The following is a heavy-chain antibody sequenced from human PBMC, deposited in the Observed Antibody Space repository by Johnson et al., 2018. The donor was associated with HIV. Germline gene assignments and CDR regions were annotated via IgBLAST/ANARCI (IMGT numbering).Heavy chain of an antibody. CDR3: ARVGQQGSAFDI. CDR1: GFTFDDYG. V-gene: IGHV3-20*04. D-gene: IGHD6-13*01. J-gene: IGHJ3*02. CDR2: INWNGGST. Sequence: VQLVESGGRVVRPGGSVRLSCAASGFTFDDYGMSWVRQAPGKGLEWVRGINWNGGSTHFPDSLKGRFTIARDHSKSTVYLQMNSLRVEDTTIYYCARVGQQGSAFDIWGRGTMVTVSS.